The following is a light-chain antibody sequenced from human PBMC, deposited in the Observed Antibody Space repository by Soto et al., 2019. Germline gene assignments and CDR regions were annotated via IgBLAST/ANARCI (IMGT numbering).Light chain of an antibody. CDR3: AAWDDGLNGVV. CDR2: STN. J-gene: IGLJ2*01. V-gene: IGLV1-44*01. Sequence: QSVLTQPPSASGTPGQRVTISCSGSSSNIGSNTVNWYQQLPGTAPKLLIYSTNQRPSGVPDRFSGSKSGNSASLAISGLQSEHEGDYYCAAWDDGLNGVVVGGANKVTVL. CDR1: SSNIGSNT.